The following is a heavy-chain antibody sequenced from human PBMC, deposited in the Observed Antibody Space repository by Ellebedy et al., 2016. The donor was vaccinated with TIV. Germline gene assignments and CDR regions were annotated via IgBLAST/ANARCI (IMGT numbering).Heavy chain of an antibody. CDR1: GFTFGFSFSRYA. J-gene: IGHJ4*02. V-gene: IGHV3-23*01. D-gene: IGHD6-13*01. Sequence: PGGSLRLSCAASGFTFGFSFSRYAMVWVRQAPGKGLEWVSGITGFGYSTNYAESVKGRFTISRANSKGTLVLQMNSLRVEDAAVYFCARLRGGGIATANDYWGQGTLVAVSS. CDR2: ITGFGYST. CDR3: ARLRGGGIATANDY.